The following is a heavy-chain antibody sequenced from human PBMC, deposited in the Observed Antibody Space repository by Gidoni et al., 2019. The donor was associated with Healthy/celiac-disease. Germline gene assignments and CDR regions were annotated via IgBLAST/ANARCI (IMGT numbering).Heavy chain of an antibody. D-gene: IGHD3-22*01. J-gene: IGHJ4*02. CDR3: TRSIPHYYDSSGYPGDY. V-gene: IGHV3-73*01. CDR1: GFTFSGSA. Sequence: EVQLVESGGGLVQPGGSLKLSCAASGFTFSGSAMHWVRQASGKGLEWVGRIRSKANSYATAYAASVKGRFTISRDDSKNTAYLQMNSLKTEDTAVYYCTRSIPHYYDSSGYPGDYWGQGTLVTVSS. CDR2: IRSKANSYAT.